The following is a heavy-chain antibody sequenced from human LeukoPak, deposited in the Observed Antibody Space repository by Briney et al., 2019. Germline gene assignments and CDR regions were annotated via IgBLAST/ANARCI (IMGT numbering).Heavy chain of an antibody. J-gene: IGHJ4*02. CDR1: GYTFTNYG. Sequence: ASVKVSCKASGYTFTNYGISWVRQAPGQGLEWMGRIIPILGIANYAQKFQGRVTITADKSTSTAYMELSSLRSEDTAVYYCARAGTIAVAGRDYFDYWGQGTLVTVSS. D-gene: IGHD6-19*01. V-gene: IGHV1-69*04. CDR2: IIPILGIA. CDR3: ARAGTIAVAGRDYFDY.